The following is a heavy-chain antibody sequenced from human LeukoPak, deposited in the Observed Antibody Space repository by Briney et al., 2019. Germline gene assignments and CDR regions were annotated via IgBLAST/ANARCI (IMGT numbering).Heavy chain of an antibody. J-gene: IGHJ6*02. D-gene: IGHD4-17*01. V-gene: IGHV1-2*02. Sequence: GASVKVSCKASGYTFTGYDMHWVRQAPGQGLEWMGWINPNSGGTNYAQKFQGRVTMTRDTSISTAYMELSRLRSDDTAVYYCAGRLDYGDYRPASYYYGMDVWGQGTTVTVSS. CDR1: GYTFTGYD. CDR3: AGRLDYGDYRPASYYYGMDV. CDR2: INPNSGGT.